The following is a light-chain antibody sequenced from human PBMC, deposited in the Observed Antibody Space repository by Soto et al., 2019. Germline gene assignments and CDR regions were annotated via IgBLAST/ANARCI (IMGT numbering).Light chain of an antibody. CDR2: ATS. J-gene: IGKJ5*01. V-gene: IGKV1-17*01. CDR1: QGIRND. CDR3: QQYHTSSIT. Sequence: DIQMTQLPSSLSASVGDRVTITCRASQGIRNDLGWYQQKPGKAPKRLIYATSSLQSGVPSRFSGTGSGTEFTLSIDSLQPDDFATYYCQQYHTSSITFGQGTRLEIK.